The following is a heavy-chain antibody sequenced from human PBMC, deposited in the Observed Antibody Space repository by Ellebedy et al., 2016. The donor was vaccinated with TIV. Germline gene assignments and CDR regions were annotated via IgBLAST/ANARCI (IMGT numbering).Heavy chain of an antibody. V-gene: IGHV3-21*01. CDR2: INNRGTTT. J-gene: IGHJ4*02. CDR3: VRGDRRDF. Sequence: PGGSLRLSCAASGFIFSDSTMNWVRQAPGKGLEWVSSINNRGTTTHYAESVRGRFSISRDNAKNSLYLQMNSLRAEETAVYYCVRGDRRDFWGQGTLVSVSS. CDR1: GFIFSDST. D-gene: IGHD1-14*01.